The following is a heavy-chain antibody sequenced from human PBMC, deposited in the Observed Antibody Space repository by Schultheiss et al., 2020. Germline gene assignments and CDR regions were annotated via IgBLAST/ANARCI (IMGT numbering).Heavy chain of an antibody. J-gene: IGHJ3*02. Sequence: SQTLSLTCTVSGGSISSYYWSWIRQPPGKGLEWIGYIYYSGSTNYNPSLKSRVTISVDTSKNQFSLKLSSVTAADTAVYYCATLRRMITFGGVIVADAFDIWGQGTMVTVSS. V-gene: IGHV4-59*12. CDR2: IYYSGST. CDR1: GGSISSYY. CDR3: ATLRRMITFGGVIVADAFDI. D-gene: IGHD3-16*02.